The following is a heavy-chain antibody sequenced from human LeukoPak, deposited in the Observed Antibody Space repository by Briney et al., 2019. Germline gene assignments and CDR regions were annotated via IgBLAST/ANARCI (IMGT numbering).Heavy chain of an antibody. V-gene: IGHV5-51*01. D-gene: IGHD1-1*01. J-gene: IGHJ5*02. CDR3: ARRLYQLQRTGDWFDP. Sequence: PGESLKISCQVSGDTFTNFWIGWVRHMPGKGLEWVAIINPGESQIRYSPSLQGQVTISADKSTTTVYLQWTSLRASDTDIYYCARRLYQLQRTGDWFDPWGQGTLVTVSS. CDR2: INPGESQI. CDR1: GDTFTNFW.